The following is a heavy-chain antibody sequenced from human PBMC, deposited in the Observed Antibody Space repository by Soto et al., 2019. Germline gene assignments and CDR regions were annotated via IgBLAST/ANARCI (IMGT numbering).Heavy chain of an antibody. J-gene: IGHJ6*02. CDR2: IIPIFGTA. Sequence: SVKVSCKASGGTFSSYAISWARQAPGQGLEWMGGIIPIFGTANYAQKFQGRVTITADESTSTAYMELSSLRSEDTAVYYCARDKRSRDYYYGMDVWGQGSTVTVSS. CDR1: GGTFSSYA. V-gene: IGHV1-69*13. CDR3: ARDKRSRDYYYGMDV.